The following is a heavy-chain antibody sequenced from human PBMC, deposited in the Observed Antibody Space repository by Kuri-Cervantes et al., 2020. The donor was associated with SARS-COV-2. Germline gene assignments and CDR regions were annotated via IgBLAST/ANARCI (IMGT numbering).Heavy chain of an antibody. Sequence: ASVKVSCKASGYIFTSYYLHWVRQAPGQGLEWMGWINPDSGGTKYGQKFQGRITMTRDTSISTAYMELSSLRSEDTAVYYCARSVDFWSGYYLVDVLWSDVYYMGVWGKGTTVTVSS. CDR2: INPDSGGT. V-gene: IGHV1-2*02. CDR1: GYIFTSYY. J-gene: IGHJ6*03. CDR3: ARSVDFWSGYYLVDVLWSDVYYMGV. D-gene: IGHD3-3*01.